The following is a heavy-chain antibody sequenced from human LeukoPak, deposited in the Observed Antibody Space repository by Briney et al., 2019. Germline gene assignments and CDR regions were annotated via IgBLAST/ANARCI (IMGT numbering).Heavy chain of an antibody. Sequence: SETLSLTCIVSGGSISSHYWSWIRQSPGKGLEWMGDISFSQYTDYNPSLGGRVTISVDRSMKEFSLTLTSVTAADTAVYYCAKSFYDIDAAVKPYAFEYWGQGTLVTVSS. CDR3: AKSFYDIDAAVKPYAFEY. J-gene: IGHJ4*02. V-gene: IGHV4-59*11. CDR1: GGSISSHY. CDR2: ISFSQYT. D-gene: IGHD5/OR15-5a*01.